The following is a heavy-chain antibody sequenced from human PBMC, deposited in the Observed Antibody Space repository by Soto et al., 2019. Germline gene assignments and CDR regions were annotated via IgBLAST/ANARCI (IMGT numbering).Heavy chain of an antibody. CDR1: GGSISSGGYS. V-gene: IGHV4-30-2*01. J-gene: IGHJ4*02. CDR3: ARLPAR. D-gene: IGHD2-2*01. CDR2: IYPSGST. Sequence: QLQLQESGSGLVEPSQTLSLTCAGSGGSISSGGYSWSWIRQPPGKGLEWIGYIYPSGSTHYNPSLKSLATTSAYRSKNQFSLKLGSVTAAATAVYYCARLPARWGQGTLVTVSS.